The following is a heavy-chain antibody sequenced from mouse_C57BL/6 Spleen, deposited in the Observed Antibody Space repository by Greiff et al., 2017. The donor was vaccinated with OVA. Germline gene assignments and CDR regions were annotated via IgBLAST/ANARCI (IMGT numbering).Heavy chain of an antibody. V-gene: IGHV1-55*01. J-gene: IGHJ3*01. Sequence: QVQLQQPGAELVKPGASVKMSCKASGYTFTSYWITWVKQRPGQGLEWIGDIYPGSGSTNYNEKFKSKATLTVDTSSSTAYMQLSSLTSEDSAVYDGARDYYYGSSYKAWFAYWGQGTLVTVSA. CDR3: ARDYYYGSSYKAWFAY. CDR1: GYTFTSYW. CDR2: IYPGSGST. D-gene: IGHD1-1*01.